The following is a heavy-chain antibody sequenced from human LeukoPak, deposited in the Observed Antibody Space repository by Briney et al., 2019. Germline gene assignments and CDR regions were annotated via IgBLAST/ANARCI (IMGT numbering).Heavy chain of an antibody. V-gene: IGHV1-3*01. J-gene: IGHJ6*02. Sequence: APVKVSCKASGYTFTSYAMHWVRQAPGQRLEWMGWINAGNGNTKYSQKFQGRVTIPRDTSASTAYMELSSLRSEDTAVYYCAREGAYGSGSYWGYYYGMDVWGQGTTVTVSS. CDR1: GYTFTSYA. D-gene: IGHD3-10*01. CDR2: INAGNGNT. CDR3: AREGAYGSGSYWGYYYGMDV.